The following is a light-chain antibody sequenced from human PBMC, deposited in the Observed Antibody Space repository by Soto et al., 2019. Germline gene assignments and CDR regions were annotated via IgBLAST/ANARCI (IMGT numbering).Light chain of an antibody. J-gene: IGKJ1*01. CDR1: QSVGSN. V-gene: IGKV3-15*01. Sequence: EIVMTQSPATLSVSPGERATLSCRASQSVGSNLARYQQKPGQAPRLLIYHASTRAAGGPARFSGSGSGTEFTLTISSLQSEDFAVYYCHQYNNWPPGTFGQGTKVEIK. CDR2: HAS. CDR3: HQYNNWPPGT.